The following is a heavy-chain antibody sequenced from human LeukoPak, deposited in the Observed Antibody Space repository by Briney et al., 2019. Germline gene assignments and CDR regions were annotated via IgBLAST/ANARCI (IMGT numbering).Heavy chain of an antibody. CDR1: GGSISSGSYY. V-gene: IGHV4-61*02. Sequence: SETLSLTCTVSGGSISSGSYYWSWIRQPAGKGLEWIGRIYTSGSTNYNPSLKSRVTISVDTSKNQFSLKLSSVTAADTAVYYCARVQLKEGDFDYWGQGTLVTVSS. CDR3: ARVQLKEGDFDY. J-gene: IGHJ4*02. CDR2: IYTSGST. D-gene: IGHD1-1*01.